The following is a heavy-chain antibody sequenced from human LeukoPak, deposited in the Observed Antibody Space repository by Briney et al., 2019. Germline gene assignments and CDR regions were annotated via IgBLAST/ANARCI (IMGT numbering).Heavy chain of an antibody. V-gene: IGHV3-66*01. J-gene: IGHJ4*02. D-gene: IGHD4/OR15-4a*01. CDR1: EFTVSNSY. CDR2: IYGDGRT. CDR3: ATGYGVALFDY. Sequence: GGSLRLSCAASEFTVSNSYMSWVRQAPGKGLEWVSVIYGDGRTYYADSVKDRFTISRDNFKNTLYLQMSSLRVEDTAVYYCATGYGVALFDYWGQGTLVTVSS.